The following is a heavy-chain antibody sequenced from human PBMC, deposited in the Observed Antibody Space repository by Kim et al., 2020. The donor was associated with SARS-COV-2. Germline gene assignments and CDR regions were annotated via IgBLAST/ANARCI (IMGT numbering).Heavy chain of an antibody. CDR1: GFTFSSYA. Sequence: GGSLRLSCAASGFTFSSYAMHWVRQAPGKGLEWVAVISYDGSNKYYADSVKGRFTISRDNSKNTLYLQMNSLRAEDTAVYYCARDHGYCSSTSCYLLIPYYYYYGMDVWGQGTTVTVSS. V-gene: IGHV3-30-3*01. D-gene: IGHD2-2*01. J-gene: IGHJ6*02. CDR3: ARDHGYCSSTSCYLLIPYYYYYGMDV. CDR2: ISYDGSNK.